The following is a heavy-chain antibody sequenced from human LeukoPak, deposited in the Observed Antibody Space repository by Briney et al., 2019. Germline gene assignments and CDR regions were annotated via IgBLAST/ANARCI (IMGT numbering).Heavy chain of an antibody. CDR3: ARVGDYGDYFGAFDI. J-gene: IGHJ3*02. D-gene: IGHD4-17*01. CDR1: GGSISSGSYY. CDR2: IYHSVTT. Sequence: SETLSLTCTVSGGSISSGSYYWSWIRQPPGKGLEYIGSIYHSVTTYYYPSLKSRVTISIDRSKNQFSLKLSSVTAADTAVYYCARVGDYGDYFGAFDIWGRGTMVTVSS. V-gene: IGHV4-39*07.